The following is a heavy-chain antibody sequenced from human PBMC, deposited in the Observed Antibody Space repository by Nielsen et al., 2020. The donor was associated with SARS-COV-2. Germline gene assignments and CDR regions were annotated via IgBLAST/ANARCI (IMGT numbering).Heavy chain of an antibody. CDR2: ISWNSGSI. J-gene: IGHJ6*02. Sequence: GGSLRLSCAASGFTFDDYAMHWVRQAPGKGLEWVSGISWNSGSIGYADSVKGRFTISRDNAKNSLYLQMNSLRSEDTAVYYCATAPAVGATTGRTDYYYYYGMDVWGQGTTVTVSS. CDR3: ATAPAVGATTGRTDYYYYYGMDV. D-gene: IGHD1-26*01. CDR1: GFTFDDYA. V-gene: IGHV3-9*01.